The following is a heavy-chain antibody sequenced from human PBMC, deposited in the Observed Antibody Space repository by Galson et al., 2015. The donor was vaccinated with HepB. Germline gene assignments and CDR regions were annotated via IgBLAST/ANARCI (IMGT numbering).Heavy chain of an antibody. Sequence: SLRLSCAASGFTFSGHGMHWVRQAPGKGLEWVAVISSDGNNKYYPDSVKGRFTISRDNSKNTLHLQMNSLRAEDTAVYYCATGTYDFWSGYSGYKYYYGMDVWGQGTTVTVSS. CDR2: ISSDGNNK. J-gene: IGHJ6*02. V-gene: IGHV3-30*03. D-gene: IGHD3-3*01. CDR1: GFTFSGHG. CDR3: ATGTYDFWSGYSGYKYYYGMDV.